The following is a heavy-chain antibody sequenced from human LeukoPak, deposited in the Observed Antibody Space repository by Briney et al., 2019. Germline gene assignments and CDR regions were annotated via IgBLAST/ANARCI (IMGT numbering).Heavy chain of an antibody. CDR2: IIPTFGTA. D-gene: IGHD3-22*01. V-gene: IGHV1-69*05. CDR3: ARPKYYYDSSGYYLYYFDY. CDR1: GGTFSSYA. J-gene: IGHJ4*02. Sequence: GASVKVSCKASGGTFSSYAISWVRQAPGQGLEWMGGIIPTFGTANYAQKFQGRVTITTDESTSTAYMELSSLRSEDTAVYYCARPKYYYDSSGYYLYYFDYWGQGTLVTVSS.